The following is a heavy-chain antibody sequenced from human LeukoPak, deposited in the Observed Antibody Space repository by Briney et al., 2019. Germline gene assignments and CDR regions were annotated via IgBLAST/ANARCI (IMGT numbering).Heavy chain of an antibody. D-gene: IGHD6-19*01. J-gene: IGHJ4*02. CDR2: IVPDGSEK. V-gene: IGHV3-7*01. CDR3: ARKSVAVAGPLDY. CDR1: GFTFSSYW. Sequence: PGGSLRLSCAASGFTFSSYWMTWVRQAPGKGLEWVANIVPDGSEKYYVESVRGRFTISRDNAKNSLYLQMNSLRAEDTAVYYCARKSVAVAGPLDYWGQGALVTVSS.